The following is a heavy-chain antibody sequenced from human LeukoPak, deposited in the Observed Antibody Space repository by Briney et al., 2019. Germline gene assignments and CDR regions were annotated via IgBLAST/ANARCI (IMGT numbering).Heavy chain of an antibody. V-gene: IGHV4-39*07. CDR2: IYYSGST. J-gene: IGHJ4*02. CDR3: ARDFRGVSYFDY. D-gene: IGHD2-8*01. Sequence: SETLSLTCTVSGGSISSSSYYWGWIRQPPGKGLEWIGSIYYSGSTYYNPSLKSRVTISVDTSRNQFSLKLSSVTAADTAVYYCARDFRGVSYFDYWGQGTLVTVSS. CDR1: GGSISSSSYY.